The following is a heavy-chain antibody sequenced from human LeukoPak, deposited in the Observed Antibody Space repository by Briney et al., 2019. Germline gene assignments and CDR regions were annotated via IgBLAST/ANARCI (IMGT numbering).Heavy chain of an antibody. D-gene: IGHD4-23*01. V-gene: IGHV1-46*01. CDR1: GYTFTFYY. CDR3: ARTYDYGGLDY. Sequence: GASVKVSCKASGYTFTFYYIHWVRQAPGQGLEWMGIINPSGGSTTYAQKLQGRVTMTTDTSTNTAYMELRSLRSDDTAVYHCARTYDYGGLDYWGQGTLVTVSS. J-gene: IGHJ4*02. CDR2: INPSGGST.